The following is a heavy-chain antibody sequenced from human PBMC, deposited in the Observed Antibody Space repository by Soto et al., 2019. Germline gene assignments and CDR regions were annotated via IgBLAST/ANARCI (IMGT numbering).Heavy chain of an antibody. CDR2: INHSGST. CDR1: GGSFSGYY. V-gene: IGHV4-34*01. CDR3: ARGPIVGATSWFDP. J-gene: IGHJ5*02. Sequence: SETLSLTCAVYGGSFSGYYWSWIRQPPGKGLEWIGEINHSGSTNYNPSLKSRVTISVDTSKNQFSLKLSSVTAADTAVYYCARGPIVGATSWFDPRGQGTLVTVPQ. D-gene: IGHD1-26*01.